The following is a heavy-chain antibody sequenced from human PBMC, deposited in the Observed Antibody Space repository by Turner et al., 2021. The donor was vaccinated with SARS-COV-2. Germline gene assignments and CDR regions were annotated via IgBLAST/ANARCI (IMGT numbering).Heavy chain of an antibody. D-gene: IGHD3-22*01. CDR3: ARGTYYEDISAYRNDAFDI. Sequence: QVHLVQSGAAVKKPGASVKFSCKASGYTFTGYYMHWVRQAPGQGLEGMRWINPNSGDTNYAQKFQGRVTMTRDTSISTAYMELSRLRSDDTAVYYCARGTYYEDISAYRNDAFDIWGQGTMVTVSS. V-gene: IGHV1-2*02. CDR2: INPNSGDT. J-gene: IGHJ3*02. CDR1: GYTFTGYY.